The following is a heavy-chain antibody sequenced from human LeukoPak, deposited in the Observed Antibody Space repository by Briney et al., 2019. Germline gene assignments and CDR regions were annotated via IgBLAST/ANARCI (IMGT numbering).Heavy chain of an antibody. D-gene: IGHD2-2*01. Sequence: SETLSLTCAVSGGSISSGGYSWSWIRQPPGKRLEWIGYIYHSGSTYYNPSLKSRVTISVDRSKNQFSLKLSSVTAADTAVYYCAREVRYCSSTSCYEPFFDPWGQGTLVTVSS. J-gene: IGHJ5*02. V-gene: IGHV4-30-2*01. CDR1: GGSISSGGYS. CDR2: IYHSGST. CDR3: AREVRYCSSTSCYEPFFDP.